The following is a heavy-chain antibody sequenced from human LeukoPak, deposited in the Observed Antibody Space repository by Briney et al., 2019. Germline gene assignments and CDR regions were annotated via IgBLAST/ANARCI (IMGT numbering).Heavy chain of an antibody. V-gene: IGHV4-59*01. CDR2: IYDSGST. J-gene: IGHJ3*02. Sequence: SETLSLTCTVSGGSISSYYWSWIRQPPGKGLEWIGYIYDSGSTNYNPSLKSRATISVDTSKNQFSLKLSSVTAADTAVYYCARGTYYYDSSGWDAFDIWGQGTMVTVSS. CDR3: ARGTYYYDSSGWDAFDI. D-gene: IGHD3-22*01. CDR1: GGSISSYY.